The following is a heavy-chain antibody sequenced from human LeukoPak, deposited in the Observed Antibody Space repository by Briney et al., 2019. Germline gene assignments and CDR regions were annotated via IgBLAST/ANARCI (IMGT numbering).Heavy chain of an antibody. J-gene: IGHJ4*02. V-gene: IGHV4-39*07. D-gene: IGHD3-9*01. CDR3: AREDFLTGYYPDY. Sequence: SETLSLTRTVSGGSISSSAYYWGWIRQPPGKRLEWIGSIYYTGSTYYNPSLKSRVTISVDTSKNQFSLKLSSVTAADTAVYYCAREDFLTGYYPDYWGQGTLVTVSS. CDR1: GGSISSSAYY. CDR2: IYYTGST.